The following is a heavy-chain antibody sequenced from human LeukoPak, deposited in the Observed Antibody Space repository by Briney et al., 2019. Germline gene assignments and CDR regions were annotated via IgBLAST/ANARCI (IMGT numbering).Heavy chain of an antibody. CDR3: ARDFADASGNYCLDY. Sequence: GGSLRLSCAASGFTFSSYAMHWVRQAPGRGLEYVSAINSNGGSTYYANSVKGRFTISRDNPKNTLYLQMGSLRAEDLALYYCARDFADASGNYCLDYWGQGTLVTVSS. J-gene: IGHJ4*02. CDR1: GFTFSSYA. V-gene: IGHV3-64*01. CDR2: INSNGGST. D-gene: IGHD3-10*01.